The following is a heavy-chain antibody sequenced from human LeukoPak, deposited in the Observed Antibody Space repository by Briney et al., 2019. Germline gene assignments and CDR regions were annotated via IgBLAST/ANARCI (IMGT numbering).Heavy chain of an antibody. CDR1: GGTFSSDA. Sequence: SVKVSCKASGGTFSSDAISWVRQAPGQGLEWVGRIIPIIGIADYAQKFQGRVTITADKSTSTAYMELSSLRSEGTAVYYCVRSVYGSVSSYFDYWGQGTLVTVSS. J-gene: IGHJ4*02. CDR3: VRSVYGSVSSYFDY. CDR2: IIPIIGIA. V-gene: IGHV1-69*04. D-gene: IGHD3-10*01.